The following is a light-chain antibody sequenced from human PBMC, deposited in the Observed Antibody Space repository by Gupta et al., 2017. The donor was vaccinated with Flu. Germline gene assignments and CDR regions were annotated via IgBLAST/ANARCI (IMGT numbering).Light chain of an antibody. CDR1: QNISSY. Sequence: DIQMTQSPSSLSASVGDRVTISCRASQNISSYLNWYQQKPGKAPKLLIQVASRVQSGVPSRFSGSGSGTXFTLTIXRLQPEDVANYHCQQSVDSPITFGXGTKVEI. CDR2: VAS. CDR3: QQSVDSPIT. J-gene: IGKJ4*01. V-gene: IGKV1-39*01.